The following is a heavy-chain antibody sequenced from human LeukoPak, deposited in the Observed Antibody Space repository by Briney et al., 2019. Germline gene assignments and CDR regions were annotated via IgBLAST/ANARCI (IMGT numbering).Heavy chain of an antibody. V-gene: IGHV4-4*02. J-gene: IGHJ4*02. CDR1: GGSISSSNW. Sequence: SGALSLTCAVSGGSISSSNWWSWVRQPPGKGLGWSGEIYHSGSTNYNPSLKSRVTISVDKSKNQFTLKLSSVTAADTAVYYCARTGYCSSTSCYLLDYWGQGTLVTVSS. D-gene: IGHD2-2*01. CDR2: IYHSGST. CDR3: ARTGYCSSTSCYLLDY.